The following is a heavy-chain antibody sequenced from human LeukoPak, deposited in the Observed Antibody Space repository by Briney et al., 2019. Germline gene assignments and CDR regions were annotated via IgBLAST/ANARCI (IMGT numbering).Heavy chain of an antibody. CDR2: ISGSGDST. V-gene: IGHV3-23*01. J-gene: IGHJ6*02. CDR3: AKECSGGSCYSAGQSYYYGMDV. Sequence: GGSLRLSCAASGFTFSSYAMSWVRQAPGKGLEWVSAISGSGDSTYYADSVRGRFTISRDNSKNTLYLHMSSLRAEDTAAYYCAKECSGGSCYSAGQSYYYGMDVWGQGTTVTVSS. D-gene: IGHD2-15*01. CDR1: GFTFSSYA.